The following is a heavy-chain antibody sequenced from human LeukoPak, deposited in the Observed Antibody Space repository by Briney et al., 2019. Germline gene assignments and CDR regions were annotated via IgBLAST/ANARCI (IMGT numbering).Heavy chain of an antibody. CDR3: ARQAYSSSWYLKAPFFDY. J-gene: IGHJ4*02. CDR1: GGSISSYY. D-gene: IGHD6-13*01. Sequence: SETLSLTCTVSGGSISSYYWSWIRQPPGKGLEWIGYIYYSGSTNYNPSLKSRVTISVDTSKNQFSLKLSSVTAADTAVYYCARQAYSSSWYLKAPFFDYWGQGTLVTVSS. CDR2: IYYSGST. V-gene: IGHV4-59*08.